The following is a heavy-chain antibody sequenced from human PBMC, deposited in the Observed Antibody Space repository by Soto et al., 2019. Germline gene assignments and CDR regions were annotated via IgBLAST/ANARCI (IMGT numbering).Heavy chain of an antibody. CDR3: ARRRGFGEVEAFDV. J-gene: IGHJ3*01. Sequence: QVQLLESGGGLVKPGGTLRLSCAGSGFTLTQSYMNWIRQAPGKGLEWISSIGGSYRDYAGSVRGRFTISRENGNNSIYLEMNSLRVDDTARYFCARRRGFGEVEAFDVWGPGTLVTVSS. D-gene: IGHD3-16*01. CDR2: IGGSYR. CDR1: GFTLTQSY. V-gene: IGHV3-11*03.